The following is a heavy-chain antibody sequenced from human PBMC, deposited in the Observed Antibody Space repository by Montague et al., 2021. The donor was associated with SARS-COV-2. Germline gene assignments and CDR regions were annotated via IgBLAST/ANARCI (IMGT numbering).Heavy chain of an antibody. CDR2: IYYSGST. D-gene: IGHD6-13*01. CDR1: GGSISSSSYY. CDR3: ARVGCQQLVRLSGMDV. V-gene: IGHV4-39*07. Sequence: SETLSLTCTVSGGSISSSSYYWGWIRQPPGKGLEWIGSIYYSGSTYYNPSLKSRVTISVDTSKNQFSLKLGSVTAADTAVYYCARVGCQQLVRLSGMDVWGQGATVNVSS. J-gene: IGHJ6*01.